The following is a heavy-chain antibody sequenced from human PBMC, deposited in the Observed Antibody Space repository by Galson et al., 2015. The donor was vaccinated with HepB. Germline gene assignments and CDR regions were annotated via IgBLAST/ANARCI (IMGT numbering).Heavy chain of an antibody. J-gene: IGHJ5*02. V-gene: IGHV4-31*03. CDR1: GGSISSGGYY. CDR2: IYYSGST. CDR3: ARHRYYGDYLGWFDP. D-gene: IGHD4-17*01. Sequence: TLSLTCTVSGGSISSGGYYWSWIRQHPGKGLEWIGYIYYSGSTYYNPSLKSRVTISVDTSKNQFSLKLSSVTAADTAVYYCARHRYYGDYLGWFDPWGQGTLVTVSS.